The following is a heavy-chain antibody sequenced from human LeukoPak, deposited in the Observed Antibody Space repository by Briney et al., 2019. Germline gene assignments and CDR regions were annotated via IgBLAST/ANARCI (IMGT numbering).Heavy chain of an antibody. V-gene: IGHV4-61*01. Sequence: SETLSLTCTVSGGSVSSGSYYWSRIRQPPGNGLQWIGYIYYSGSTNYNPSLKSRVTISVDTSKNQFSLKLSSVTAADTAVYYCARAPYGDSLFDYWGQGTLVTVSS. D-gene: IGHD4-17*01. CDR2: IYYSGST. CDR1: GGSVSSGSYY. J-gene: IGHJ4*02. CDR3: ARAPYGDSLFDY.